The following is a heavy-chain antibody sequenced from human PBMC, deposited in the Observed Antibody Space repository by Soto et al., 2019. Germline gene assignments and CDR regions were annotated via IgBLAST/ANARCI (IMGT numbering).Heavy chain of an antibody. Sequence: ASVKVSCKASRYTFTNFYIHWLRQAPGQGLEWMGIINPSGGSTTYPQKFQGRVTMTRDTSTSTVHMELITLRSEDTAVYYCARSQVGRPLDLWGTGTKLNVSS. V-gene: IGHV1-46*01. CDR3: ARSQVGRPLDL. CDR2: INPSGGST. J-gene: IGHJ6*04. CDR1: RYTFTNFY. D-gene: IGHD1-26*01.